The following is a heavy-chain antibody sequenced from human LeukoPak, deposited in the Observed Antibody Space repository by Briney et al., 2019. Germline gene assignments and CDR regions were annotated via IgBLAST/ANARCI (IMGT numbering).Heavy chain of an antibody. CDR1: GFTFSNHA. Sequence: GGSLRLSCAASGFTFSNHAMTWVRQAPGKGLEWVSGISGSGGSTFYADSVKGRFTISRDNSKNTLYLQMNSLRADDTAIYYCAKEYSAFDIWGQGTMVTVSS. J-gene: IGHJ3*02. CDR2: ISGSGGST. D-gene: IGHD1-26*01. CDR3: AKEYSAFDI. V-gene: IGHV3-23*01.